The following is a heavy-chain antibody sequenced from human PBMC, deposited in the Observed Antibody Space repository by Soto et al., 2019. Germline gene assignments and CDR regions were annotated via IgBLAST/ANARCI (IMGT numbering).Heavy chain of an antibody. CDR2: INSDGRST. CDR3: ACSSSYYYYYGMDV. D-gene: IGHD6-6*01. V-gene: IGHV3-74*01. Sequence: EVQLVESGGGLVQPGGSLRLSCAASGFTFSSYWMHWVRQAPGKGLVWVSRINSDGRSTSYADSVKGRFTISRDNAKNTLYLQMNSLRAEDTAVYYCACSSSYYYYYGMDVWVQGTTVTVSS. CDR1: GFTFSSYW. J-gene: IGHJ6*02.